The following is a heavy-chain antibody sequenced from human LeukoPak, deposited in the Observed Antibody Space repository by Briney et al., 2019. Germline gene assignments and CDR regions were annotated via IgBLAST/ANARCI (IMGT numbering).Heavy chain of an antibody. D-gene: IGHD3-16*02. J-gene: IGHJ4*02. V-gene: IGHV4-34*01. CDR2: INHSGST. Sequence: PSETLSLTCAVYGGSFSGYFWSWIRQPPGKGLEWIGEINHSGSTNYNPSLKSRVTISVDTSKNQFSLELSSVTAADTAVYYCARDRGLYYFDYWGQGTLVTVSS. CDR3: ARDRGLYYFDY. CDR1: GGSFSGYF.